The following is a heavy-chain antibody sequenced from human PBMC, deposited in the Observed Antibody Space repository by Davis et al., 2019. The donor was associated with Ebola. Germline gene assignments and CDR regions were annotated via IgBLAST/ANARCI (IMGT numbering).Heavy chain of an antibody. CDR1: GFTFSSYA. J-gene: IGHJ4*02. D-gene: IGHD5-18*01. CDR2: ISGSGGST. V-gene: IGHV3-23*01. CDR3: ARVGYSYGYGVLDY. Sequence: GGSLRLSCAASGFTFSSYAMSWVRQAPGKGLEWVSAISGSGGSTYYADSVKGRFTISRENAKNSLYLQMHSLRAEDTAVYYCARVGYSYGYGVLDYWGQGTLVTVSS.